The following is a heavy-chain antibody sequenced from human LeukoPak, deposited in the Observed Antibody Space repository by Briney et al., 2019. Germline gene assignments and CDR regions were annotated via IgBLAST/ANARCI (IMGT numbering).Heavy chain of an antibody. V-gene: IGHV3-9*01. J-gene: IGHJ3*02. CDR1: GFTFDDYA. CDR2: ISWNSGSI. CDR3: AKDIDSSSWEAFDI. Sequence: PGGSLRLSCAASGFTFDDYAMHWVRQAPGKGLEWVSGISWNSGSIGYADSVKGRFTISRDNAKNSLYLQMNSLRAEDTALYYCAKDIDSSSWEAFDIWGQGTMVTVPS. D-gene: IGHD6-13*01.